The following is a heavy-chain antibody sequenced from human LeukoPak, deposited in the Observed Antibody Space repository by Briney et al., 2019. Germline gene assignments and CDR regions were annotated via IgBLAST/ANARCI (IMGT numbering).Heavy chain of an antibody. J-gene: IGHJ4*02. D-gene: IGHD2-2*01. CDR2: ISAYNGNT. V-gene: IGHV1-18*01. CDR3: ARGGIVVVPAANDY. CDR1: GYTVTSYG. Sequence: ASVKVSCKAAGYTVTSYGISWVRQAPGQGLEWMGWISAYNGNTNYAQKLQGRVTMTTDTSTSTAYMELRSLRSDDTAVYYCARGGIVVVPAANDYWGQGTLVTVSS.